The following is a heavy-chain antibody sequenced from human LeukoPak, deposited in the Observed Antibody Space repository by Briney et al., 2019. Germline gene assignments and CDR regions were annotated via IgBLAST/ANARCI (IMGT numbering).Heavy chain of an antibody. J-gene: IGHJ4*02. Sequence: SETLSLTCTVSGDSISSSTYYWAWVRQPPGKGLEWIGSVYHSGRTYYDPSLKSRVTVSVDTSRNQFSLRLSSVTAADTAVYYFAKLKTGKYGNYFDYWGQGTLVTVSP. CDR1: GDSISSSTYY. CDR2: VYHSGRT. V-gene: IGHV4-39*01. D-gene: IGHD1-14*01. CDR3: AKLKTGKYGNYFDY.